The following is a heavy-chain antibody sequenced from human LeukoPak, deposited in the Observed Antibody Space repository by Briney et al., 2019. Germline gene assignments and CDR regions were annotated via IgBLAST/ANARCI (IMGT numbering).Heavy chain of an antibody. J-gene: IGHJ4*02. V-gene: IGHV1-18*01. CDR2: ISAYNGNT. CDR1: GYTFTSYG. CDR3: AREARTAAAGSLVDSDY. D-gene: IGHD6-13*01. Sequence: GASVKVSRKASGYTFTSYGISWVRQAPGQGLEWMGWISAYNGNTNYAQKLQGRVTMTTDTSTSTAYMELRSLRSDDTAVYYCAREARTAAAGSLVDSDYWGQGTLVTVSS.